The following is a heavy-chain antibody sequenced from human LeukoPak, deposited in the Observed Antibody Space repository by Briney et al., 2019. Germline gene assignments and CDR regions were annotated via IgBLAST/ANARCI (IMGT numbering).Heavy chain of an antibody. CDR1: GFTFSSYE. CDR3: ARRRGYSYVVDY. V-gene: IGHV3-48*03. Sequence: GGSLRLSCAASGFTFSSYEMNWVRQAPGKGLEWVSYISSSGSTIYYADSVKGRFTISRDNAKNSLYLQMNSLRAEDTAVYYCARRRGYSYVVDYWGQGTLVTVSS. CDR2: ISSSGSTI. J-gene: IGHJ4*02. D-gene: IGHD5-18*01.